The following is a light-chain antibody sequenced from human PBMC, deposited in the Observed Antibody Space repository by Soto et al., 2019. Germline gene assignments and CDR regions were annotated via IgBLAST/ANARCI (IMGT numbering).Light chain of an antibody. CDR3: QQANSFPLT. Sequence: DIQMTQSPSSVSASVGDRVTITCLASQGIISWLACYQQKPGKAPKLLIYAASSLQSGAPSRFSGSGSGTDFTPTISSLQPEDFATYYGQQANSFPLTVGGGTKVEIK. J-gene: IGKJ4*01. V-gene: IGKV1-12*01. CDR1: QGIISW. CDR2: AAS.